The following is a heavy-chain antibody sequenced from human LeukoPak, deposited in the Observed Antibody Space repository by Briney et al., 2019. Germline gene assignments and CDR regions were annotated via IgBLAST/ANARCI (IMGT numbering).Heavy chain of an antibody. D-gene: IGHD3-22*01. CDR2: ISADGGDI. V-gene: IGHV3-23*01. Sequence: GGSLSLSCAASGFIFSNNIMNWVRQAPGKGLEWVSVISADGGDIYYADSVNGRFTISRDNSKNTLHLQMDSLRAEDTAVYYCAKDPPHSDRSIYSDNSWGQGTLVTVSS. CDR3: AKDPPHSDRSIYSDNS. CDR1: GFIFSNNI. J-gene: IGHJ4*02.